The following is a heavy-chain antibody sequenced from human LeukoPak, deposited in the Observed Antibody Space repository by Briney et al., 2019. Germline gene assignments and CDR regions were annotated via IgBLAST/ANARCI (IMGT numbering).Heavy chain of an antibody. D-gene: IGHD6-19*01. CDR2: IKQDGSEK. CDR3: ASDIKNIAVAGFDAFDI. CDR1: GFTFSSYW. Sequence: GGSLRLSCAASGFTFSSYWMSWVRQAPGKGLEWVANIKQDGSEKYYVDSVKGRFTISRDNAKNSLYLQMNSLRAEDTAVYYCASDIKNIAVAGFDAFDIWGQGTMVTVSS. V-gene: IGHV3-7*01. J-gene: IGHJ3*02.